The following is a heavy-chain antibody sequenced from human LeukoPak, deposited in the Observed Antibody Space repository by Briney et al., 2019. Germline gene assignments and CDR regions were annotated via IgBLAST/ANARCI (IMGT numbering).Heavy chain of an antibody. J-gene: IGHJ4*02. CDR3: ARFHISTGSFDF. CDR1: GFTFSSYE. V-gene: IGHV4-59*01. CDR2: MFYRGST. Sequence: LRLSCAASGFTFSSYEMNWIRQPPGKGLEWIGYMFYRGSTNYNPSLKSRVTISVDSSKNQFSLNLSSVTAADTAVYYCARFHISTGSFDFWGQGTLVTVSS. D-gene: IGHD3-9*01.